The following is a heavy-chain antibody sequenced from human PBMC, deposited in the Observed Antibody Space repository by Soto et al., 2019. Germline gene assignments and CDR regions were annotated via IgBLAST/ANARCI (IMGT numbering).Heavy chain of an antibody. J-gene: IGHJ4*02. V-gene: IGHV3-74*01. CDR3: TRGPRPISTGTGDY. CDR2: IYNDGTYS. D-gene: IGHD3-10*01. CDR1: GFIFKMYW. Sequence: GSLRLSCAASGFIFKMYWMHWVRQSPGKGLVWISRIYNDGTYSDYADSVRGRFTISRDNVNDTLYLQMNNLRAEDSGLYYCTRGPRPISTGTGDYWGQGTQVTVSS.